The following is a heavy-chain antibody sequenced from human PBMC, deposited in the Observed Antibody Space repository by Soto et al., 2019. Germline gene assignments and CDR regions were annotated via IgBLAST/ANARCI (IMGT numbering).Heavy chain of an antibody. J-gene: IGHJ4*02. CDR1: GGTFSSYA. CDR2: IIPIFGTA. D-gene: IGHD3-10*01. V-gene: IGHV1-69*06. CDR3: ARGRTYKGVRGVQMYYFDY. Sequence: QVQLVQSGAEVKKPGSSVKVSCKASGGTFSSYAISWVRQAPGQGLEWMGGIIPIFGTANYAKKFQGRVTITADKSTSTAYMELSSLRSEDTAVYYCARGRTYKGVRGVQMYYFDYWGQGTLVTVSS.